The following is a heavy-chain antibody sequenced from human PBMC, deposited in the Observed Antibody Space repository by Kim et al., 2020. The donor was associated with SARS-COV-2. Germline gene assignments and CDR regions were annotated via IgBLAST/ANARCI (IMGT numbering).Heavy chain of an antibody. Sequence: SETLSLTCTVSGGSISSYYWSWIRQPPGKGLEWIGYIYYSGSTNYNPSLKSRVTISVDTSKNQFSLKLSSVTAADTAVYYCATPSTVTYRGFAFDIWGQGTMGTVSS. V-gene: IGHV4-59*01. J-gene: IGHJ3*02. CDR3: ATPSTVTYRGFAFDI. CDR1: GGSISSYY. CDR2: IYYSGST. D-gene: IGHD4-17*01.